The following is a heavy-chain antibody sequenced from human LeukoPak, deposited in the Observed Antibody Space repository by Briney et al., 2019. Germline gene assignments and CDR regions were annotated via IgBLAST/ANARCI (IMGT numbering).Heavy chain of an antibody. Sequence: GGSLRLSRAASGFTSSSYSMNWVRQAPGKGLEWVSSISSSSSYIYYADSVKGRFTISRDNAKNSLYLQMNSLRAEDTAVYYCARVHYGDYAGYWGQGTLVTVSS. CDR3: ARVHYGDYAGY. CDR1: GFTSSSYS. D-gene: IGHD4-17*01. CDR2: ISSSSSYI. V-gene: IGHV3-21*01. J-gene: IGHJ4*02.